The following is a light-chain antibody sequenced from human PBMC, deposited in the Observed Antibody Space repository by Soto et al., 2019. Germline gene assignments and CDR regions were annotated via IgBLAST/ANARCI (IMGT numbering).Light chain of an antibody. Sequence: QSVLTQPASVSGSPGQSITISCTGTTSDIGGYKYVSWYQHYPGKAPKLMIYEVSSRPSGVSNRFSGSKYGNTASLTISGLQAEDEADYFCGSFSSTRTLYVFGSGTKLTVL. CDR1: TSDIGGYKY. J-gene: IGLJ1*01. CDR2: EVS. CDR3: GSFSSTRTLYV. V-gene: IGLV2-14*01.